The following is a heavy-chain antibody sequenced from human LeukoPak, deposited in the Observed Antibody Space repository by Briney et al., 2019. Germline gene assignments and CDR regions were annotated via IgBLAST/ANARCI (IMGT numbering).Heavy chain of an antibody. CDR1: GYTFTGYY. D-gene: IGHD1-26*01. CDR3: ARDSGSYYARAFDI. CDR2: INPNSGGT. J-gene: IGHJ3*02. V-gene: IGHV1-2*02. Sequence: ASVKVSCKASGYTFTGYYMHWVRQAPGQGLEWMGWINPNSGGTNYAQKFQGRVTMTTDTSTSTAYMELRSLRSDDTAVYYCARDSGSYYARAFDIWGQGTMVTVSS.